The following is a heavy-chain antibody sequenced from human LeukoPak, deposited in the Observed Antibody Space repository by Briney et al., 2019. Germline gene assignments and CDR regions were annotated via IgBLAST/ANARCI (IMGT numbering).Heavy chain of an antibody. J-gene: IGHJ4*02. D-gene: IGHD2-15*01. Sequence: SETLSLTCAVYGGSFSGYYWSWIRQPPGKGLEWIGEINHSGSTNYNPSLKSRVTISVDTSKNQFSLKLSSVTAADTAVYYCARHRSLPRYCSGGSCYLSIRRAGFFDYWGQGTLVTVSS. CDR2: INHSGST. CDR3: ARHRSLPRYCSGGSCYLSIRRAGFFDY. V-gene: IGHV4-34*01. CDR1: GGSFSGYY.